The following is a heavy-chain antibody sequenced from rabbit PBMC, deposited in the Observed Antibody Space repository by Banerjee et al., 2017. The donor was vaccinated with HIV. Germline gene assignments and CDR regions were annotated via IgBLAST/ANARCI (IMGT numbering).Heavy chain of an antibody. Sequence: QEQLVESGGGLVQPGGSLKLSCKASGFDFSSYYYMCWVRQAPGKGLELSACIYTSSGNTWYASWAKGRFTISKTSSTTVTLQMTSLTAADTATYFCARAVDYAGYGYDLWGPGTLVTVS. CDR2: IYTSSGNT. V-gene: IGHV1S45*01. CDR3: ARAVDYAGYGYDL. J-gene: IGHJ4*01. D-gene: IGHD6-1*01. CDR1: GFDFSSYYY.